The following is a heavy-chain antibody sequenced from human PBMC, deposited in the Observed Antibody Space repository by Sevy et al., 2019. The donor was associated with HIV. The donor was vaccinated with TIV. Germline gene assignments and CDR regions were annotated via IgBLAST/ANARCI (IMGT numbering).Heavy chain of an antibody. CDR3: ARGLKYYYDSSGYWDY. CDR1: GFTVSSNY. CDR2: IYSGGST. Sequence: GGSLRLSCAASGFTVSSNYISWVRQAPGKGLEWVSVIYSGGSTYYADSVKGRFTISRDNSKNTLYLQMNSLRAEDTAVYYCARGLKYYYDSSGYWDYWGQGTLVTVSS. V-gene: IGHV3-66*01. D-gene: IGHD3-22*01. J-gene: IGHJ4*02.